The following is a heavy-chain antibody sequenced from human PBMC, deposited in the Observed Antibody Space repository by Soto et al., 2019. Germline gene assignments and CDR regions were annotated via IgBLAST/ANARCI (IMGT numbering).Heavy chain of an antibody. CDR3: GTYYNFWSA. Sequence: EVQLVQSGTEVKKPGDSLQISCEFPGYTFIRNSIAWVRQMPGGGLEWMGLFHPSDSQAKYSPSFQGQVTISVDRSTNTAYLQWNSLKASDTAMYYCGTYYNFWSAWGQGTLVIVSS. J-gene: IGHJ5*02. CDR1: GYTFIRNS. V-gene: IGHV5-51*01. CDR2: FHPSDSQA. D-gene: IGHD3-3*01.